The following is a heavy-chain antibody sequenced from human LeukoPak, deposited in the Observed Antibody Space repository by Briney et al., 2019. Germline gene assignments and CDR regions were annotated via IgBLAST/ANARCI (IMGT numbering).Heavy chain of an antibody. V-gene: IGHV4-39*07. CDR2: IYYTGST. J-gene: IGHJ5*02. CDR1: GFTFSSYE. CDR3: ARDSHGYCGGGSCYSGGWFDP. D-gene: IGHD2-15*01. Sequence: GSLRLSCAASGFTFSSYEMNWVRQPPGKGLEWIGTIYYTGSTYYNPSLKSRVTISVDTSKNQFSLKLNSVTAADTAVYYCARDSHGYCGGGSCYSGGWFDPWGQGTLVTVSS.